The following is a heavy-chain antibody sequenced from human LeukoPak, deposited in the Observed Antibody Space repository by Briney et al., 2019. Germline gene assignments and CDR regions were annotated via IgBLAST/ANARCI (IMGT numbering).Heavy chain of an antibody. CDR1: GGSISSYY. CDR3: ARQSPQLADY. J-gene: IGHJ4*02. CDR2: IYYSGST. D-gene: IGHD6-13*01. V-gene: IGHV4-59*08. Sequence: SETLSLTCTVSGGSISSYYWSWIRQPPGKGLEWIGYIYYSGSTNYNPSLKSRVTISVDTSKNQFSLKLSSVTAADTAVYYCARQSPQLADYWGQGTLVTVSS.